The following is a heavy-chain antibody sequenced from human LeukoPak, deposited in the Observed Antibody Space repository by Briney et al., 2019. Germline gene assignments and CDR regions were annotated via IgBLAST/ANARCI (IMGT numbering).Heavy chain of an antibody. CDR2: ISGYSGKT. D-gene: IGHD4-17*01. J-gene: IGHJ1*01. CDR3: ARDDYGAYVSYFQH. V-gene: IGHV1-18*04. Sequence: AASVKVSCKASGYTFTGYYMHWVRQAPGQGPEWMGWISGYSGKTNFAQKFQGRVTMTTDTSTSTAYMELRSLRSDDTAVYYCARDDYGAYVSYFQHWGQGTLVIVSS. CDR1: GYTFTGYY.